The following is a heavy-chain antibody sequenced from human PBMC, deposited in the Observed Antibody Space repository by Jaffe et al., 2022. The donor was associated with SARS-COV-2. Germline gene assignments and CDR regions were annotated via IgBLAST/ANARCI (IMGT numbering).Heavy chain of an antibody. Sequence: EVQLVESGGGLVQPGGSLRLSCAASGFTFSSYEMNWVRQAPGKGLEWVSYISSSGSTIYYADSVKGRFTISRDNAKNSLYLQMNSLRAEDTAVYYCARVPQWVDTAMGGDYWGQGTLVTVSS. CDR1: GFTFSSYE. D-gene: IGHD5-18*01. CDR2: ISSSGSTI. J-gene: IGHJ4*02. CDR3: ARVPQWVDTAMGGDY. V-gene: IGHV3-48*03.